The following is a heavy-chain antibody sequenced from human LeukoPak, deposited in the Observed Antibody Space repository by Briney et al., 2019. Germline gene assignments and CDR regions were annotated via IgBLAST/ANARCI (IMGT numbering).Heavy chain of an antibody. CDR2: ISYDGSNK. Sequence: QPGGSPRLSCAASGFTFSSYGMHWVRQAPGKGLEWVAVISYDGSNKYYADSVKGRFTISRDNSKNTPYLQMNSLRAEDTAVYYCAKDEQYSSSCADYWGQGTLVTVSS. CDR3: AKDEQYSSSCADY. CDR1: GFTFSSYG. D-gene: IGHD6-13*01. V-gene: IGHV3-30*18. J-gene: IGHJ4*02.